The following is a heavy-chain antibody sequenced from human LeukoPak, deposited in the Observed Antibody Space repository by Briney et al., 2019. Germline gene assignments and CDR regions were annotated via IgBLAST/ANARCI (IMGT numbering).Heavy chain of an antibody. J-gene: IGHJ4*02. Sequence: GGSLRLSCAASGFTFSSYAMNWVRQAPGKGLEWVSVISGSGGSTHYADSVKGRFTISRDNSKNTLYLQMNSPRVEDTAVYYCAKRLSFSSSWYYFDYWGQGTLVTVSS. CDR2: ISGSGGST. CDR1: GFTFSSYA. CDR3: AKRLSFSSSWYYFDY. V-gene: IGHV3-23*01. D-gene: IGHD6-13*01.